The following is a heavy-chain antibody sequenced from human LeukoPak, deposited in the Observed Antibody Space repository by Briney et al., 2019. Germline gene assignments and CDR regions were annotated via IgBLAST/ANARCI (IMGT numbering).Heavy chain of an antibody. J-gene: IGHJ6*02. CDR1: GFTFSNAW. Sequence: GGSLRLSCAASGFTFSNAWMSWVRQAPGKGLEWVGRIKSKTDGGTTDYAAPVKGRFTISRDDSKNTLYLQMNSLKTEDTAVYYCTTTPNVLLWFGDPYYYGMDVWGQGTTVTVSS. D-gene: IGHD3-10*01. V-gene: IGHV3-15*01. CDR2: IKSKTDGGTT. CDR3: TTTPNVLLWFGDPYYYGMDV.